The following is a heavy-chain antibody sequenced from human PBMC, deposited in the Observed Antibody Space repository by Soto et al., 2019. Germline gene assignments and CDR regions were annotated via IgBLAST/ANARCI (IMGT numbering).Heavy chain of an antibody. CDR1: GGTFSNYA. V-gene: IGHV1-69*06. Sequence: QVQLVQSGPEVKKPGSSVKVSCKASGGTFSNYAINWVRQAPGQGLEWMGGIIPIFGTANYAQKFQGRVTITADKSTSTAYMVLSSLRSDDTAVYYCARSSRDSSTYYYIYWGQGTLVTVSS. D-gene: IGHD3-22*01. J-gene: IGHJ4*02. CDR3: ARSSRDSSTYYYIY. CDR2: IIPIFGTA.